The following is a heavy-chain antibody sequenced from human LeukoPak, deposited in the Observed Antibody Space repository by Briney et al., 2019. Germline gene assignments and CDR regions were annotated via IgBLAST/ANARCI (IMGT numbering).Heavy chain of an antibody. Sequence: NPSETLSLTCTVSGVSISSYYWSWIRQPPGKGLEWIGYIYYSGSTNYNPSLKSRVTISVDTSKNQFSLKLSSVTAADTAVYYCARHDSSGWPTYDYWGQGTLVTVSS. D-gene: IGHD6-19*01. CDR2: IYYSGST. CDR1: GVSISSYY. V-gene: IGHV4-59*08. CDR3: ARHDSSGWPTYDY. J-gene: IGHJ4*02.